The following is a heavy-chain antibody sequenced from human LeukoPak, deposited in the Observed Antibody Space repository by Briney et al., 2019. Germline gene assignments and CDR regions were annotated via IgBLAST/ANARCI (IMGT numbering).Heavy chain of an antibody. CDR2: ISYDGSNK. D-gene: IGHD4-23*01. CDR1: GFTFSSYG. J-gene: IGHJ6*02. Sequence: GGSLRLSCAASGFTFSSYGMHWVRQAPGKGLEWVAVISYDGSNKYYADSVKGRFTISRDNSKNTLYLQMNSLRAEDTAVYYCAKDTAVVRPYYYYYCGMDVWGQGTTVTVSS. V-gene: IGHV3-30*18. CDR3: AKDTAVVRPYYYYYCGMDV.